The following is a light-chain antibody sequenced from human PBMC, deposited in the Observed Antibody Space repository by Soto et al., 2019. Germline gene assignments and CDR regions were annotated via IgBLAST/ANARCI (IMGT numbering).Light chain of an antibody. Sequence: EIGLTQSPATLALSPWERATLSCMASQSVSSYLAWYQQKPGQAPRLLIYDASNRATGIPARFSGSGSGTDFTPTISSLEPEDFAVYYCQQRSNWPPWTFGQGTKVDIK. J-gene: IGKJ1*01. CDR3: QQRSNWPPWT. CDR1: QSVSSY. V-gene: IGKV3-11*01. CDR2: DAS.